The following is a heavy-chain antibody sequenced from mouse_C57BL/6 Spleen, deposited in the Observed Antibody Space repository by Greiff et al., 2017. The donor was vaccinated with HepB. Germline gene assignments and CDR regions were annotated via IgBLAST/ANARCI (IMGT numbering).Heavy chain of an antibody. V-gene: IGHV1-9*01. J-gene: IGHJ3*01. CDR2: ILPGSGST. Sequence: QVQLKESGAELMKPGASVKLSCKATGYTFTGYWIEWVKQRPGHGLEWIGEILPGSGSTNYNEKFKGKATFTADTSSNTAYMQLSSLTTEDSAIYYCARWGYYGSSYAAWFAYWGQGTLVTVSA. D-gene: IGHD1-1*01. CDR1: GYTFTGYW. CDR3: ARWGYYGSSYAAWFAY.